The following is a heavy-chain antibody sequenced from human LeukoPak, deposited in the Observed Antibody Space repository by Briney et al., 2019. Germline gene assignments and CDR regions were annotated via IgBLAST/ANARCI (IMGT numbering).Heavy chain of an antibody. J-gene: IGHJ4*02. V-gene: IGHV3-7*01. Sequence: GGSLRLSCAASGFTFSSYWMSWVRQAPGKGLEWVANIKQDGSEKYYVDSVKGRFTISRDNAKNSLYLQMNSLRAEDTAVYYCARTNRITIFGVVIEDYWGQGTLVTVSS. CDR3: ARTNRITIFGVVIEDY. CDR1: GFTFSSYW. D-gene: IGHD3-3*01. CDR2: IKQDGSEK.